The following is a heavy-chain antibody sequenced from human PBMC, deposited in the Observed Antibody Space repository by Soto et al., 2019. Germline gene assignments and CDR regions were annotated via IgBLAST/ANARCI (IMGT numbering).Heavy chain of an antibody. CDR2: IEHNGNN. J-gene: IGHJ4*01. D-gene: IGHD2-15*01. V-gene: IGHV4-34*01. CDR1: GGTFSGYF. CDR3: ARDFRYSPY. Sequence: LTCAVSGGTFSGYFWSWVRQHPGKGLEWICEIEHNGNNNINPSLKSRVTLSVDTSKNQISLTLTSVTAADTAVYYCARDFRYSPYWEPGXLVTV.